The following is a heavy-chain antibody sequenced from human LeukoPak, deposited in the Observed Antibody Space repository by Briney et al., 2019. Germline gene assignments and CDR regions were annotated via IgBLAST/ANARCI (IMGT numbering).Heavy chain of an antibody. D-gene: IGHD1-26*01. CDR2: INPSGGST. CDR1: GYTFTSYY. CDR3: ARIDLGTVGATGWVWFDP. J-gene: IGHJ5*02. Sequence: ASMKVSCKASGYTFTSYYMHWVRQAPGHGLEWMGIINPSGGSTSYAQKFQGRVTMTRDTSTSTVYMELSSLRSEDTDVYYSARIDLGTVGATGWVWFDPWGQGTLVTVSS. V-gene: IGHV1-46*03.